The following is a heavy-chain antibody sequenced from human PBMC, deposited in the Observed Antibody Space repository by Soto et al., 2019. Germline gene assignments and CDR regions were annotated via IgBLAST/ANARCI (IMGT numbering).Heavy chain of an antibody. CDR3: AHTDDFWSGYVAWKS. CDR1: GFSLSASGVG. J-gene: IGHJ5*01. D-gene: IGHD3-3*01. V-gene: IGHV2-5*02. CDR2: IYLDDDK. Sequence: QITLKESGPTLVKPTQTLTLTCTFSGFSLSASGVGVGWVRQPPGKALEWLALIYLDDDKRYSPSLKSRLTITKDTSEDQVVLTMTNMDPVDTGTYYCAHTDDFWSGYVAWKSWGHGTLVTVSS.